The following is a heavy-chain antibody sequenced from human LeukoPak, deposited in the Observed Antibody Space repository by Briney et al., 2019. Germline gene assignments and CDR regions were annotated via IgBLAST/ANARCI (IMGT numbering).Heavy chain of an antibody. Sequence: PSETLSLTCTVSGGSVNSGSSYWRWIRQHPGKGLEWIGYIYYSGSTYYNPSLKSGVTISVDTSTNQFSLNLNSVTAADTAVYYCARHFPYSPPGNWGQGTLVTVFS. CDR3: ARHFPYSPPGN. D-gene: IGHD6-13*01. J-gene: IGHJ4*02. CDR2: IYYSGST. V-gene: IGHV4-31*03. CDR1: GGSVNSGSSY.